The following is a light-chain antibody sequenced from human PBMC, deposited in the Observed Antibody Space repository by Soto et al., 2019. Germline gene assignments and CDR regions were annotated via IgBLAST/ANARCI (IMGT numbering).Light chain of an antibody. CDR3: QQYYSPPWT. Sequence: DIVMTQSPDSLAVSLGERATINCKSSQNILYNTNKRNYLVWYQQKPGQPPRLLIHWASTRVSGGPDRSSGSGSGTDFALPISSLEAEDVAVYFFQQYYSPPWTFGQGTKVEI. CDR1: QNILYNTNKRNY. V-gene: IGKV4-1*01. CDR2: WAS. J-gene: IGKJ1*01.